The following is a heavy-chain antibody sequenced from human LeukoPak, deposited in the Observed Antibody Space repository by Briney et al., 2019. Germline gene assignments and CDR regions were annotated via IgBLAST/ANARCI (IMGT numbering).Heavy chain of an antibody. J-gene: IGHJ6*03. V-gene: IGHV3-48*01. CDR1: GFTFSSYN. CDR2: ISSRSSTI. D-gene: IGHD6-19*01. Sequence: SGGSLILSCAASGFTFSSYNMNWVRQAPGKGLEWASYISSRSSTIYYADSVKGRFTISRDNAKNSLYLQMNSLRAEDTAVYYCARVSGWYAYYYYMDVWGKGTTVSLSS. CDR3: ARVSGWYAYYYYMDV.